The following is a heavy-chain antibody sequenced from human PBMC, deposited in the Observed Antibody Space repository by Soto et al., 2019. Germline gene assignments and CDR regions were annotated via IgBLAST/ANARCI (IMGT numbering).Heavy chain of an antibody. Sequence: GGSLRLSCAASVFTFSSYWMSLVRQSRGKGLEWVANIEQDGSEKYYVDSVKGRFTISRDNAKNSLYLQMNSLRAEDTAVYYCANSIAVAGTAYYYYGMDVWGQGTTVTVSS. J-gene: IGHJ6*02. CDR1: VFTFSSYW. CDR3: ANSIAVAGTAYYYYGMDV. D-gene: IGHD6-19*01. CDR2: IEQDGSEK. V-gene: IGHV3-7*03.